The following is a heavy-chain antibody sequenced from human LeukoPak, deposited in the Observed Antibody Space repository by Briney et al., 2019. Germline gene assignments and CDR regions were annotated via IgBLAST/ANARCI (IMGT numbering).Heavy chain of an antibody. D-gene: IGHD3-10*01. V-gene: IGHV4-59*01. CDR1: GGSISSYY. CDR3: ARGAYGSGSYYPYYYYYYMDV. Sequence: SETLSLTCTVSGGSISSYYWSWIRQPPGKGLEWIGYIYYSGSTNYNPSLKSRVTISVDTSKNQFSLKLSSVTAADTAVYYCARGAYGSGSYYPYYYYYYMDVWGKGTTVTVSS. CDR2: IYYSGST. J-gene: IGHJ6*03.